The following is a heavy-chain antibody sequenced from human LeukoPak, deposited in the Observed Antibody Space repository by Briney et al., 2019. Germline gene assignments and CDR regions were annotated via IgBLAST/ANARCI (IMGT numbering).Heavy chain of an antibody. CDR1: GGSISSGSYY. CDR3: AREKRILWFGEFSNWNWFDP. Sequence: SQTLSLTCTVSGGSISSGSYYWSWIRQPAGKGLEWIGRIYTSGSTNYNPSLKSRVTISVDTSKNQFSLKLSSVTAADTAVYYCAREKRILWFGEFSNWNWFDPWGQGTLVTVSS. J-gene: IGHJ5*02. CDR2: IYTSGST. D-gene: IGHD3-10*01. V-gene: IGHV4-61*02.